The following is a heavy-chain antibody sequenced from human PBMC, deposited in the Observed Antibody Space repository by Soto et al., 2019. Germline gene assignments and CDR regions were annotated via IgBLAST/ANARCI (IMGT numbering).Heavy chain of an antibody. Sequence: QITLKESGPTLVRPTQTLTLTCAFSGFSLSTSGVGVGWIRQPPGKDLEWLAVIYWDDSKHYSPSLRSRLTITKDTFKNQVVLTMTNMDPMDTGTYYCAHKGPEDWPLDYWGQGTLVTVSS. D-gene: IGHD3-9*01. J-gene: IGHJ4*02. V-gene: IGHV2-5*02. CDR2: IYWDDSK. CDR1: GFSLSTSGVG. CDR3: AHKGPEDWPLDY.